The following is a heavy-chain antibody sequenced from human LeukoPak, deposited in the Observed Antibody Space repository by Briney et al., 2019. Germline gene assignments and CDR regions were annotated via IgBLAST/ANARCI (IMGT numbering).Heavy chain of an antibody. Sequence: PSETLSLTCAVYGGSFSGYYWSWIRPPPGKGLEWIGEINHSGSTNYNPSLKSRVTISVDTSKNRFSLKLSSVTAADTAVYYCARDPDRAAAGTGYWGQGTLVTVSS. CDR1: GGSFSGYY. CDR3: ARDPDRAAAGTGY. CDR2: INHSGST. V-gene: IGHV4-34*01. D-gene: IGHD6-13*01. J-gene: IGHJ4*02.